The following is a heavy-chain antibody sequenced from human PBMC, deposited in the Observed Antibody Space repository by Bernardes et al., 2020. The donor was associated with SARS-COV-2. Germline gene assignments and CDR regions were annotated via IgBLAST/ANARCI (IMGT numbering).Heavy chain of an antibody. CDR1: GFTLGSHH. D-gene: IGHD1-7*01. CDR2: INPDGYRT. Sequence: GRTLTGSCAVSGFTLGSHHRHWVGKLPGKGLACVSAINPDGYRTYYANSVKGRFTISRDNSKNTLYLQMGSLRDEDTAVYYCAREFVAGTLDYWGQGTPVTVSS. V-gene: IGHV3-64*01. CDR3: AREFVAGTLDY. J-gene: IGHJ4*02.